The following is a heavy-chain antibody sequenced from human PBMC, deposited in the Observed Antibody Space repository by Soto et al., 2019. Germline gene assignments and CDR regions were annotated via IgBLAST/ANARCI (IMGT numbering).Heavy chain of an antibody. J-gene: IGHJ5*02. CDR2: INHSGST. Sequence: TLSLTCAVYGGSFSGYYWSWIRQPPGKGLEWIGEINHSGSTNYNPSLKSRVTISVDTSKNQFSLKLSSVTAADTAVYYCACGIAVAGTRWFDPWGQGTLVTVSS. D-gene: IGHD6-19*01. CDR1: GGSFSGYY. V-gene: IGHV4-34*01. CDR3: ACGIAVAGTRWFDP.